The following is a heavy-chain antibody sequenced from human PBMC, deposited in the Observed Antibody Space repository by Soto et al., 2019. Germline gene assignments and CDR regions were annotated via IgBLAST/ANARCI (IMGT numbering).Heavy chain of an antibody. CDR3: TRGDY. CDR1: GDSMTTVGYY. V-gene: IGHV4-31*03. J-gene: IGHJ4*02. CDR2: ISYSGST. Sequence: QVQLQESGPGLVKPSQTLSLTCTVSGDSMTTVGYYWTWIRQHPGQGLESIGFISYSGSTYYSSSLKGRVAISADTSKNQFSLKLNSVTAADTAVYYCTRGDYWGQGTLVTVSS.